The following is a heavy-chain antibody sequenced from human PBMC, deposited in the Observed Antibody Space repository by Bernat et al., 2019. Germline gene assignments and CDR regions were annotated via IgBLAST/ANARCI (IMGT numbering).Heavy chain of an antibody. V-gene: IGHV1-2*04. Sequence: QVQLVQSGAEVKKPGASVTVSCKASQYTFTGYYLHWVRQAPGQGLEWMGWINPNSGATNYARKFQGWVTMTRDTSISTAYMELSSLKSDDTAVYYCARGLPVQRMDVWGQGTKVTVSS. D-gene: IGHD2-2*01. CDR1: QYTFTGYY. CDR3: ARGLPVQRMDV. CDR2: INPNSGAT. J-gene: IGHJ6*02.